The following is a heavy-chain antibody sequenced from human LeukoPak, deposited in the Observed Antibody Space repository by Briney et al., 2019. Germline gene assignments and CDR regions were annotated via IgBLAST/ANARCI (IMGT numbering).Heavy chain of an antibody. CDR3: ARGPYCSRGTDSLDY. CDR1: GGSISNYF. Sequence: SETLSLTCTVSGGSISNYFWSWIRQPAGKGLEWIGRLYTSGNTNYNPSLKSRVTMSADTSKNQFSLKLSSVTAADTAVYYCARGPYCSRGTDSLDYWGQRTLVSVSS. V-gene: IGHV4-4*07. D-gene: IGHD2-15*01. J-gene: IGHJ4*02. CDR2: LYTSGNT.